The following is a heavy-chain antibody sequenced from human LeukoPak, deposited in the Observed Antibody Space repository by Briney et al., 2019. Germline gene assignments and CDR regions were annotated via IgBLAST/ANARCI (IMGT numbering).Heavy chain of an antibody. V-gene: IGHV3-33*06. J-gene: IGHJ3*01. D-gene: IGHD6-19*01. CDR3: AKLSVSVIAVATKGAAFDV. CDR1: GFTFTNYG. CDR2: IWYDGSKR. Sequence: GTSLRLSCAASGFTFTNYGFHWVRQAPGKGMEWVAVIWYDGSKRYYAESVKGRFTISGDNSKNTLYLQMNSLTTEDTAVYYCAKLSVSVIAVATKGAAFDVWGQGTMVIVSS.